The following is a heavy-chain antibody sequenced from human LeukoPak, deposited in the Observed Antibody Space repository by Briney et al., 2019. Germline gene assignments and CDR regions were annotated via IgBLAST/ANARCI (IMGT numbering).Heavy chain of an antibody. Sequence: GESLKISCKGSGYSFTSYWIGWVRQMPGKGLEWMGIIYPGDSDTRYSPSFQGQVTISADKSISTAYLQWSSLKASDTAMYYCARPNIPIFGVVIISPGAFDIWGQGTMVTVSS. CDR2: IYPGDSDT. V-gene: IGHV5-51*01. J-gene: IGHJ3*02. CDR1: GYSFTSYW. D-gene: IGHD3-3*01. CDR3: ARPNIPIFGVVIISPGAFDI.